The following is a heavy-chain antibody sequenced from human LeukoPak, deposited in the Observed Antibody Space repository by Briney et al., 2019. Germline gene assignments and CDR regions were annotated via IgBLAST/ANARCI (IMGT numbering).Heavy chain of an antibody. D-gene: IGHD1-26*01. CDR3: ARGSIVVTPYFDY. CDR1: GGPISSYY. CDR2: IYYSGST. Sequence: SETLSLTCTVSGGPISSYYWSWIRQPPGKGLEWIGYIYYSGSTNYNPSLKSRVTISVDTSKNQFSLKLSSVTAADTAVYYCARGSIVVTPYFDYWGQGTLVTVSS. J-gene: IGHJ4*02. V-gene: IGHV4-59*01.